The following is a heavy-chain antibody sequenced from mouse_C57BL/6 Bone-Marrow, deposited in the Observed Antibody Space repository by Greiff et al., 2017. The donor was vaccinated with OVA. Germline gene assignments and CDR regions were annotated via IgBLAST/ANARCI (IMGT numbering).Heavy chain of an antibody. V-gene: IGHV5-17*01. Sequence: EVKLVESGGGLVKPGGSLKLSCAASGFTFSDYGMHWVRQAPETGLEWVAYISSGSSTIYYADTVKGRFTISRDNAKNTLFLQMTSLRSEDTAMYYCARNPIYYYGSSWYFDVWGTGTTVTVSS. D-gene: IGHD1-1*01. CDR2: ISSGSSTI. CDR1: GFTFSDYG. CDR3: ARNPIYYYGSSWYFDV. J-gene: IGHJ1*03.